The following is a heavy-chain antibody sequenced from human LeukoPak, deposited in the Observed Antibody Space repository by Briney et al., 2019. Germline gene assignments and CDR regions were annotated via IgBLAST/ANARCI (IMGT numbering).Heavy chain of an antibody. CDR3: ANDLTFGDYYYYGMDV. J-gene: IGHJ6*02. D-gene: IGHD3-16*01. Sequence: GGSLRLSCAASGFTFSSYTMNWVRQAPGKGLEWVAVISYNGSNKYYADSVKGRFTISRDNSKNTLYLQMNSLRAEDTAVYYCANDLTFGDYYYYGMDVWGQGTTVTVSS. CDR2: ISYNGSNK. V-gene: IGHV3-30-3*02. CDR1: GFTFSSYT.